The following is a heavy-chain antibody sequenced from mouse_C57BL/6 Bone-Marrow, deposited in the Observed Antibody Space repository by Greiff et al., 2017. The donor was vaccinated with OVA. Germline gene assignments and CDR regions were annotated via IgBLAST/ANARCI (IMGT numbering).Heavy chain of an antibody. CDR2: IDPSDSET. CDR1: GYTFTSYW. CDR3: ARGNYDGTRDYFDY. J-gene: IGHJ2*01. D-gene: IGHD2-3*01. Sequence: QVQLQQPGAELVRPGSSVKLSCKASGYTFTSYWMHWVKQRPIQGLEWIGNIDPSDSETHYNQKFKDKATLTVDKSSSTAYMQLSSLTSEDSAVYYCARGNYDGTRDYFDYWGQGTTLTVSS. V-gene: IGHV1-52*01.